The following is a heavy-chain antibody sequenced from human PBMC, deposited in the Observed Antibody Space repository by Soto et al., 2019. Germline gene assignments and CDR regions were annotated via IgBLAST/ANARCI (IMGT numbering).Heavy chain of an antibody. CDR2: VYSGGNT. J-gene: IGHJ4*02. CDR1: GFTVSSNF. D-gene: IGHD3-16*02. Sequence: GGSLRLSCAASGFTVSSNFMSWVRQAPGKGLEWVSVVYSGGNTYYADSVKGRFTISRDNSKNTLYLQMNSLRTEDTAVYYCARDGSELSIYGRSHYLDYWGQGTLVTVSS. V-gene: IGHV3-66*01. CDR3: ARDGSELSIYGRSHYLDY.